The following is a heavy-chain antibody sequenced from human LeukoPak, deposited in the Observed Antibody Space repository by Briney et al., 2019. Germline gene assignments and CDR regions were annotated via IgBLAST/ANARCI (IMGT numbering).Heavy chain of an antibody. CDR2: IHPGDSDT. CDR3: VRSAVGGYGYDY. Sequence: GESLKISCKGSGYSFISNWIGWVRQMPGKGLEWMGIIHPGDSDTRYSPSFQGQVTISADSSISTAYLQWNSLKASDTAMYYCVRSAVGGYGYDYWGQGALVTVSS. J-gene: IGHJ4*02. CDR1: GYSFISNW. V-gene: IGHV5-51*01. D-gene: IGHD5-18*01.